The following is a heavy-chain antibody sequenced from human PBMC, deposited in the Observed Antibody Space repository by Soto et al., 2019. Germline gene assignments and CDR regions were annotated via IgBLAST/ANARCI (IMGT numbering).Heavy chain of an antibody. CDR1: GFTFSSYG. Sequence: QVQLVESGGGVVQPGRSLRLSCAASGFTFSSYGMHWVRQAPGKGLEWVAVIWSDGNNKYYADSVKGRFTISRDNSKNTLYLQMNSLRAEDTAVYYCARVFDTYYFDSWGQGNMVTVSS. V-gene: IGHV3-33*01. CDR2: IWSDGNNK. J-gene: IGHJ4*02. CDR3: ARVFDTYYFDS. D-gene: IGHD3-9*01.